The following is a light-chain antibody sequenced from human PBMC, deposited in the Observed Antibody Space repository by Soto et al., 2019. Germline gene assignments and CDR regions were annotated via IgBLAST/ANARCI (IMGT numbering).Light chain of an antibody. V-gene: IGKV3-11*01. Sequence: EIVLRQSPATLSMSPGERATLSCRASQTIDNFLVWYQQKPGQAPRLLIYDSSKRATGIPARFSGRGSGTDFTLTISRLEPEDFAVYYCQQRYTLITFGPGTKVDI. J-gene: IGKJ3*01. CDR2: DSS. CDR3: QQRYTLIT. CDR1: QTIDNF.